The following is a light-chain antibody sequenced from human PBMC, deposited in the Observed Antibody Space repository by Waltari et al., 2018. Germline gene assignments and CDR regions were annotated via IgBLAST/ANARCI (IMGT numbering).Light chain of an antibody. CDR3: QKYGTLPAT. V-gene: IGKV3-20*01. CDR1: QSVSKY. J-gene: IGKJ1*01. CDR2: DAS. Sequence: EIVLTQSPGTLSLSPGERATLSCRASQSVSKYLAWYQQKPGQAPRLLIYDASIRATGIPDRFSGSGWGTDFSLTINSLEPEDFAVYYCQKYGTLPATFGQGSKVQ.